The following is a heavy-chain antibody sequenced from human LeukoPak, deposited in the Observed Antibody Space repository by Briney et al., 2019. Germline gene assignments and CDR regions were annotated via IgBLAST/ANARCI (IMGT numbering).Heavy chain of an antibody. V-gene: IGHV1-18*01. J-gene: IGHJ4*02. CDR2: ISAYNGDT. D-gene: IGHD6-19*01. CDR1: GYTFTHHG. Sequence: ASVKVSCKASGYTFTHHGITWVRRAPGQGLEWMGWISAYNGDTHYAQNFQGRVTLTTDTSTTTAYMELRSLRSDDTAVYYCARDPTNTSGRYAYFDYWGQGTLVTVSS. CDR3: ARDPTNTSGRYAYFDY.